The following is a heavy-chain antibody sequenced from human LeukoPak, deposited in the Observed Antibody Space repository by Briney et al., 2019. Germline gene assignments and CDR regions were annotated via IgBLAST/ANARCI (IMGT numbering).Heavy chain of an antibody. J-gene: IGHJ4*02. CDR1: GFTVSSNY. CDR3: VRLRGYSYGPPDY. CDR2: IYSGGST. D-gene: IGHD5-18*01. V-gene: IGHV3-53*01. Sequence: GSLRLSCAASGFTVSSNYMTWVRQAPGKGLEWVSVIYSGGSTYYADSVKGRFTISRDNSKNTLYLQMNSLRVEDTAVYYCVRLRGYSYGPPDYWGQGTLVTVSS.